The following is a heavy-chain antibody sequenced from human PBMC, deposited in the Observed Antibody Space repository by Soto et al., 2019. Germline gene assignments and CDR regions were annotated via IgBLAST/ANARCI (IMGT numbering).Heavy chain of an antibody. CDR3: ARDQKGNTYYDFWSGYLTYYYMDV. Sequence: RVRLRETLSLTCTVSGGSVSSYYWSWIRQPPGKGLEWIGYIYYSGSTNYNPSLKSRVTISVDTSKNQFSLKLSSVTAADTAVYYCARDQKGNTYYDFWSGYLTYYYMDVWGKGTTVTVS. J-gene: IGHJ6*03. D-gene: IGHD3-3*01. CDR1: GGSVSSYY. V-gene: IGHV4-59*02. CDR2: IYYSGST.